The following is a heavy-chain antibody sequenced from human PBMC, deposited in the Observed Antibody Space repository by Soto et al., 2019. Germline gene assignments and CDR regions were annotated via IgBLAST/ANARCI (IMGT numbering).Heavy chain of an antibody. Sequence: ASVKVSCKASGYTFTSYDINWVRQATGQGLEWMGWMNPNSGNTGYAQKFQGRVTMTRNTSISTAYMELSSLRSEDTAVYYCASTYYDILTGHYYFDYWGQGTLVTVSS. CDR2: MNPNSGNT. V-gene: IGHV1-8*01. D-gene: IGHD3-9*01. J-gene: IGHJ4*02. CDR1: GYTFTSYD. CDR3: ASTYYDILTGHYYFDY.